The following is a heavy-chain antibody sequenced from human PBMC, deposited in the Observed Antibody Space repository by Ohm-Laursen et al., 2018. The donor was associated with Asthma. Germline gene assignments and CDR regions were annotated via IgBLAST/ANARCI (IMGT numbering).Heavy chain of an antibody. CDR1: GYTFTRFA. CDR3: AREGDLMSGHAFDF. Sequence: SVKVSCNASGYTFTRFAMHWVRQAPGQRPEWMGWINAGNGNTKYSQKFQGRVTFTSDTSARTASMELSSLRSEDTAVYYCAREGDLMSGHAFDFWGEGTLVTVSS. CDR2: INAGNGNT. V-gene: IGHV1-3*01. D-gene: IGHD3-3*01. J-gene: IGHJ4*02.